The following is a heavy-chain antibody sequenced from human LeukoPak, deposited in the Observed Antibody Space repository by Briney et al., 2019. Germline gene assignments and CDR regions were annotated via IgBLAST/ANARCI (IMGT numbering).Heavy chain of an antibody. Sequence: GGSLRLSCAASGFTFSGYWMHWVRQAPGKGLVWVSRIKNDGSIIDYADSVKGRFTISRDNAKNTLYLQMNSLRAEDTAVYYCARDSSGWLDYWGQGTLVTVSS. CDR3: ARDSSGWLDY. J-gene: IGHJ4*02. CDR1: GFTFSGYW. CDR2: IKNDGSII. V-gene: IGHV3-74*01. D-gene: IGHD6-19*01.